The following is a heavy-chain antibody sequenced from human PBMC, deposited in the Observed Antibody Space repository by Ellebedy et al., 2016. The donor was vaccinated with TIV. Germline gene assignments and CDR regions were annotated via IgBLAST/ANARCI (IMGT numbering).Heavy chain of an antibody. CDR2: IHPGDYDT. CDR1: GYSFTSYW. V-gene: IGHV5-51*01. D-gene: IGHD7-27*01. J-gene: IGHJ3*02. CDR3: ARQPQGLGQGPFDI. Sequence: GESLKISCKGSGYSFTSYWIGWVRQMPGKGLEWMGIIHPGDYDTRYSPSFQGQVTISADKSSSTAYLQWSSLKAADTAMYYCARQPQGLGQGPFDIWGQGTMVTVSS.